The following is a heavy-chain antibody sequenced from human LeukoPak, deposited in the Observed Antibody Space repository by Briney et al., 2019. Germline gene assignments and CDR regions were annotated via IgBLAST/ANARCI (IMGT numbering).Heavy chain of an antibody. CDR2: IYYSGTT. D-gene: IGHD6-19*01. CDR1: GGSISSSNYY. J-gene: IGHJ5*02. V-gene: IGHV4-39*07. CDR3: ARSLGDSSGWYSLTNWFDP. Sequence: SETLSLTCTVSGGSISSSNYYWGWIRQPPGKGLEWIGNIYYSGTTNYNPSLKGRVTISVDTSKNQFSLKLSSVTAADTAVYYCARSLGDSSGWYSLTNWFDPWGQGTLVTVSS.